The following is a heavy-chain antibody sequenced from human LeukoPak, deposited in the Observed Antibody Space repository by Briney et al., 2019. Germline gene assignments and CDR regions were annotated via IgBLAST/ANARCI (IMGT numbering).Heavy chain of an antibody. Sequence: PGGSLRPSCAASGFTFSSYAMHWVRQAPGKGLEWVAVISYDGSNKYYADSVKGRFTISRGNSKNTLYLQMNSLRAEDTAVYYCARATPPYYDSTFYFDYWGQGTLVTVSS. CDR3: ARATPPYYDSTFYFDY. J-gene: IGHJ4*02. CDR1: GFTFSSYA. CDR2: ISYDGSNK. V-gene: IGHV3-30-3*01. D-gene: IGHD3-22*01.